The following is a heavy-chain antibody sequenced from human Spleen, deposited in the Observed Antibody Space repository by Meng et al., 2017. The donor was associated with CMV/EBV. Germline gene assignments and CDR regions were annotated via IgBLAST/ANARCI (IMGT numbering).Heavy chain of an antibody. D-gene: IGHD3-3*01. V-gene: IGHV3-30*02. Sequence: GESLKISCAASGFTFSSYWMHWVRQAPGKGLEWVAFIRYDGSNKYYADSVKGRFTISRDNSKNSLYLQMNSLRAEDTAVYYCARDLQGPVDGSGVQSIFGVVISYGMDVWGQGTTVTVSS. CDR3: ARDLQGPVDGSGVQSIFGVVISYGMDV. CDR1: GFTFSSYW. CDR2: IRYDGSNK. J-gene: IGHJ6*02.